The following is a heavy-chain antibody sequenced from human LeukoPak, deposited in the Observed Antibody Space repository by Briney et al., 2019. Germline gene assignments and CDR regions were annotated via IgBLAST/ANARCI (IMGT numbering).Heavy chain of an antibody. CDR1: GYTFTGYY. V-gene: IGHV1-2*02. CDR3: ARDPTYYYDSSGYREGYYFDY. CDR2: INPNSGGT. J-gene: IGHJ4*02. D-gene: IGHD3-22*01. Sequence: ASVKVSCKASGYTFTGYYMHWVRQAPGQGLEWMGWINPNSGGTNYAQKFQGRVTMTRDTSISTAYMELSRLRSDDTAVYYCARDPTYYYDSSGYREGYYFDYWGQGTLVTVSS.